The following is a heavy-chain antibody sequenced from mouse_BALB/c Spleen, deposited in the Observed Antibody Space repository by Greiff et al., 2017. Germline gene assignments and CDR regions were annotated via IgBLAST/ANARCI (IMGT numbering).Heavy chain of an antibody. CDR1: GYTFTSYW. CDR2: ITPSAGYT. CDR3: ARYRSSYDWYFDV. Sequence: VQLQQSGADLAKPGASVKMSCTASGYTFTSYWMHWVKQRPGQGLEWIGYITPSAGYTEYHQKFKDKATLTADKSSSTAYMQLSSLTSEDAAIYYCARYRSSYDWYFDVWGAGTTVTVSS. J-gene: IGHJ1*01. D-gene: IGHD1-1*01. V-gene: IGHV1-7*01.